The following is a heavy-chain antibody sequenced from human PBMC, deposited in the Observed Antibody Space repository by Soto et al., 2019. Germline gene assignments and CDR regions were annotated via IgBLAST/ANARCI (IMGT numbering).Heavy chain of an antibody. J-gene: IGHJ6*02. CDR1: GGSVSSGSYY. CDR2: IYYSGST. V-gene: IGHV4-61*01. D-gene: IGHD1-26*01. Sequence: QVQLQESGPGLVKPSETLSLTCTVSGGSVSSGSYYWSWIRQPPGKGLEWIGYIYYSGSTNYNPSLKSRVTIAVDTSKNQCSLKLSSVTAADTAVYYCARAMKVGYYYCGMDVWGQGTTVTVSS. CDR3: ARAMKVGYYYCGMDV.